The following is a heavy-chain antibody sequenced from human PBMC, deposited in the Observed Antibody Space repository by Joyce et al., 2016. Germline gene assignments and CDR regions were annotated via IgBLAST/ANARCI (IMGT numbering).Heavy chain of an antibody. J-gene: IGHJ4*02. D-gene: IGHD3-10*01. CDR1: GFTFSSYW. CDR3: ARAFGDY. CDR2: IKPDGSEK. Sequence: EVQLVESGGGLVQPGGSQRLPCVASGFTFSSYWMSWFRQAQGKGLELVATIKPDGSEKFYVDSVKGRFTISRDNAKDSLSLQMNSLRAEDTAVYYCARAFGDYWGQGVLVTVSS. V-gene: IGHV3-7*04.